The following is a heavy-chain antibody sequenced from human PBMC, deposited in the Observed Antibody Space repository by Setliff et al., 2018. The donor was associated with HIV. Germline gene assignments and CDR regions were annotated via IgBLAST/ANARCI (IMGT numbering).Heavy chain of an antibody. CDR2: IYRSGST. V-gene: IGHV4-38-2*01. CDR1: DYSITSGYY. CDR3: ATQGLTVPIPGGYFLH. J-gene: IGHJ1*01. Sequence: KTSETLSLTCGISDYSITSGYYWGWIRQPPGKGLEWIGSIYRSGSTYDNPSLKSRVTISFDTSKNQFSLILTSVTAADTAVYYCATQGLTVPIPGGYFLHWGPGILVTVSS. D-gene: IGHD2-2*03.